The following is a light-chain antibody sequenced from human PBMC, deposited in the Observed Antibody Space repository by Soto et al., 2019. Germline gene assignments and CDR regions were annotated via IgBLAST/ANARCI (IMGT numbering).Light chain of an antibody. Sequence: QSVLTQPPSASGSPGQSVTISCTGTSSDIGGYNYVSWYQQHPGKAPKLMIYEVNKRPSGVPDRFSGSKSGNTASLNVSGLQAEDEADYYCSSYAGSNTYVFGTGIKVTVL. J-gene: IGLJ1*01. CDR3: SSYAGSNTYV. CDR2: EVN. CDR1: SSDIGGYNY. V-gene: IGLV2-8*01.